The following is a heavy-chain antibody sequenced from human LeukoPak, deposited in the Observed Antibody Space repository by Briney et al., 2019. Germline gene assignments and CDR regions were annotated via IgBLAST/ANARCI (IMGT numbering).Heavy chain of an antibody. V-gene: IGHV4-34*01. CDR1: GGSVSSDY. Sequence: SETLSLTCAVSGGSVSSDYWSWIRQPPGKGLEWIGEINHSGNTNYNPSLKSRVTISIDTSKNQFSLRLASVTAADTAVYYCAKGPRIAVAGNFDYWGQGTLVTVSS. J-gene: IGHJ4*02. CDR2: INHSGNT. D-gene: IGHD6-19*01. CDR3: AKGPRIAVAGNFDY.